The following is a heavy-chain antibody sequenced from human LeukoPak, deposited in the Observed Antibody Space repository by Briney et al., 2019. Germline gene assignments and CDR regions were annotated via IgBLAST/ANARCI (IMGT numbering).Heavy chain of an antibody. CDR2: IIPIFGTA. Sequence: SVKVSCKASGGTFSSYAISWVRQAPGQGLEWMGGIIPIFGTANYAQKFQGRVTITTDESTSTAYMELRSLRSDDTAVYYCARGPFVVVPAAIVANYYYMDVWGKGTTVTVSS. D-gene: IGHD2-2*02. CDR3: ARGPFVVVPAAIVANYYYMDV. J-gene: IGHJ6*03. V-gene: IGHV1-69*05. CDR1: GGTFSSYA.